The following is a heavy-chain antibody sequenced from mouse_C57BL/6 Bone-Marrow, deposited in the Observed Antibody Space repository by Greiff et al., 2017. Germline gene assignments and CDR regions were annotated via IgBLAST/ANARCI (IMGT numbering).Heavy chain of an antibody. D-gene: IGHD1-1*01. V-gene: IGHV5-9*01. CDR3: ARRSIYYYGSSYDY. Sequence: DVKLVESGGGLVKPGGSLKLSCAASGFTFSSYTMSWVRQTPEKRLEWVATISGGGGNTYYPDSVKGRFTISRDNAKNTLYLQMSSLRSEDTALYYCARRSIYYYGSSYDYWGQGTTLTVSS. CDR2: ISGGGGNT. J-gene: IGHJ2*01. CDR1: GFTFSSYT.